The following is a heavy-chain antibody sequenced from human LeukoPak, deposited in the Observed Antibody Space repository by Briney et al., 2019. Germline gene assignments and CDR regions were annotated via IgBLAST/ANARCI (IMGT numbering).Heavy chain of an antibody. V-gene: IGHV3-23*01. CDR1: VFMFNTYD. CDR3: AKGRHSYDFWSGYYFDY. J-gene: IGHJ4*02. D-gene: IGHD3-3*01. CDR2: ISGRGSST. Sequence: PGGSLRLSCVASVFMFNTYDMTWVRQAPGKGLEWVSGISGRGSSTYYGDSVKGRFTVSRDNSKNTLYLQMNNLGAEDTASYYCAKGRHSYDFWSGYYFDYWGQGTLVTVS.